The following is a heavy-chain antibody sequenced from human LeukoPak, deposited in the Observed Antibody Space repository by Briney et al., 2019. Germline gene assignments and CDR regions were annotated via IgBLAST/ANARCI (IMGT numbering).Heavy chain of an antibody. Sequence: SGGSLRLSCAASGFTFSSYSMNWVRQAPGKGLEWVSSISSSSSYIYYADSVKGRFTISRDNAKNSLYLQMNSLRAEDTAVYYCARDRGSYYWIEDGEKRNRFGYWGQGTLVTVSS. D-gene: IGHD1-26*01. V-gene: IGHV3-21*01. J-gene: IGHJ4*02. CDR3: ARDRGSYYWIEDGEKRNRFGY. CDR2: ISSSSSYI. CDR1: GFTFSSYS.